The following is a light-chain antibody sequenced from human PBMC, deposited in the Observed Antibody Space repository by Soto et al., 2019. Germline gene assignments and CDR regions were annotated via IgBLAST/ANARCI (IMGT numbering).Light chain of an antibody. V-gene: IGKV1-33*01. CDR2: DAS. J-gene: IGKJ2*01. CDR1: QDIRNY. Sequence: DIQMTQSPSSLSASVGDRVTITCQARQDIRNYLNWYQQKPGKAPKLLIYDASNLETGVPSRFSGSGSWTDFTFTISSLQPEDIATYYCQQYDNLPYFGQGTKLEIK. CDR3: QQYDNLPY.